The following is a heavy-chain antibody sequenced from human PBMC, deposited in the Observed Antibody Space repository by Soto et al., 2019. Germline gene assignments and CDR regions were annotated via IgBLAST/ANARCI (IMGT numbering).Heavy chain of an antibody. Sequence: QVQLQESGPGLVKPSDTLSLTCAVSGYSISSSNWWGWIRQPPGKGLEWIGYIYSGSTYYNPSLKSRVTMSVDASKNQFSLKLSSVTAVDKAVYYCARGQLLPDDWGQGTLVTVSS. D-gene: IGHD2-15*01. CDR2: IYSGST. J-gene: IGHJ4*02. V-gene: IGHV4-28*03. CDR1: GYSISSSNW. CDR3: ARGQLLPDD.